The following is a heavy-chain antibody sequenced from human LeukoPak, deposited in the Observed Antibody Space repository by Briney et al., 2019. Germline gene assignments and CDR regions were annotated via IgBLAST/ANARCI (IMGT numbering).Heavy chain of an antibody. CDR2: ISGNNDNP. D-gene: IGHD2-2*01. CDR3: ARDGTSTDDY. J-gene: IGHJ4*02. CDR1: GYTFSNFG. V-gene: IGHV1-18*01. Sequence: ASVKVSCKASGYTFSNFGISWVRQAPGQELEWMGWISGNNDNPNYGQNFQGRFTVTTDSSTSTAYMELRNLRSDDTAVYYCARDGTSTDDYWGQGTRVTVSS.